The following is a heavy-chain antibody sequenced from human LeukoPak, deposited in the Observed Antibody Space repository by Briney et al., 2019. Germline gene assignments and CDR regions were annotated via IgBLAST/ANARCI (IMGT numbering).Heavy chain of an antibody. CDR1: GGSISSGGYS. J-gene: IGHJ4*02. V-gene: IGHV4-30-2*01. CDR2: IYHSGST. Sequence: PSETLSLTCAVSGGSISSGGYSWSWIRQPPGKGLEWIGYIYHSGSTYYNPSLKSRVTISVDRSKNQFSLKLSSVTAADTAVYYCARGRASPGITMIVVALVLFDYWGQGTLVTVSS. CDR3: ARGRASPGITMIVVALVLFDY. D-gene: IGHD3-22*01.